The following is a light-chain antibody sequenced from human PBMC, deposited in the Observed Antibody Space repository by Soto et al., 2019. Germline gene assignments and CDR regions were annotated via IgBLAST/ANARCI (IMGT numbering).Light chain of an antibody. J-gene: IGKJ1*01. CDR2: AAS. CDR3: QQSYKTPWT. CDR1: QDISSY. V-gene: IGKV1-39*01. Sequence: IQMSHSPSSLSASLEDRVTITCRANQDISSYLIWYQHKLGQAPKLLIHAASTLASGVPSRFSGSESGTDFTLTISGLEHEDSATYYCQQSYKTPWTFGQGTKV.